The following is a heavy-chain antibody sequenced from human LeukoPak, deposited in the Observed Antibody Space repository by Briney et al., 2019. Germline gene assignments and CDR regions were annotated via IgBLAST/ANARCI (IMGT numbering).Heavy chain of an antibody. CDR2: INPNSGGT. CDR1: GYTFTGYY. J-gene: IGHJ4*02. Sequence: ASVKVSCKASGYTFTGYYMHWVRQAPGQGLEWMEWINPNSGGTNYAQKFQGRVTMTRDTSISTAYMELSRLRSDDTAVYYCARVLYDILTGYPTLDYWGQGTLVTVSS. D-gene: IGHD3-9*01. V-gene: IGHV1-2*02. CDR3: ARVLYDILTGYPTLDY.